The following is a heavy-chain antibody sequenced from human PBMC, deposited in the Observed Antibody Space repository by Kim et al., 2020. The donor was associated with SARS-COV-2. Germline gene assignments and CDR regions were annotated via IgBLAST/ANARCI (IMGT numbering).Heavy chain of an antibody. CDR3: AKGKIEDGY. CDR2: IKGSDGKT. CDR1: GFTFNIFS. Sequence: GGSLRLSCATSGFTFNIFSMTWVRQAPGKGLEWVSSIKGSDGKTFYADSVKGRFTISRDNSKNTLYLEMSGLRVEDSAVYYCAKGKIEDGYWGQGTLVTV. D-gene: IGHD6-13*01. J-gene: IGHJ4*02. V-gene: IGHV3-23*01.